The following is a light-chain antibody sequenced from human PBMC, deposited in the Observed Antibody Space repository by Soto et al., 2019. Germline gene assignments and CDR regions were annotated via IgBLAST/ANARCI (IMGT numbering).Light chain of an antibody. CDR1: QSVSSSY. CDR2: DAS. J-gene: IGKJ1*01. CDR3: HQYGSSRT. Sequence: EIVLTQSPGTLSLSPGERATLSCRASQSVSSSYLAWYQQKPGQAPRLLIYDASSRATGIPDRFSGSGSGTDFTLTVSRLEPEDFAVYYCHQYGSSRTFGQGTKVEIK. V-gene: IGKV3-20*01.